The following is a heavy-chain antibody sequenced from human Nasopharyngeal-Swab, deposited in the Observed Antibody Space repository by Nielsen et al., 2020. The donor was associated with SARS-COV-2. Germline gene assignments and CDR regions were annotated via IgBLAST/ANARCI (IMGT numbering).Heavy chain of an antibody. D-gene: IGHD3-22*01. Sequence: SLRLSCAASGFTFSRHTMHWVRQAPGKGLEWVAVISYDGSNKYYADSVKGRFTISRDISKNTLYLQMNSLRAEDTAVFYCASTPLDSSGYYYAFHYWGRGTLVTVSS. J-gene: IGHJ4*02. CDR3: ASTPLDSSGYYYAFHY. CDR2: ISYDGSNK. V-gene: IGHV3-30-3*01. CDR1: GFTFSRHT.